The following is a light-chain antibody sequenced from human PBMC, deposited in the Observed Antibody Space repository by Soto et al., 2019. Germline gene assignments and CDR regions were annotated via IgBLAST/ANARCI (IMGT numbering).Light chain of an antibody. CDR1: HSVSSSF. CDR3: QHFRA. CDR2: GAS. V-gene: IGKV3-20*01. Sequence: DIVLTQSPGTLSLSPQEVSTLSCRASHSVSSSFLAWHQQKRGQPSGLFIYGASSRATGIADRFSGSWSGTYFTLPPSRVEPYDFAVYYCQHFRAFGQGTRLEIK. J-gene: IGKJ5*01.